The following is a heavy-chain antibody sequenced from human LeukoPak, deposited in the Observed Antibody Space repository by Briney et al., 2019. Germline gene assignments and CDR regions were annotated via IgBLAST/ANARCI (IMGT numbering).Heavy chain of an antibody. CDR2: IRSRANSYAT. CDR1: GFSFSVSA. D-gene: IGHD5-18*01. J-gene: IGHJ6*02. V-gene: IGHV3-73*01. CDR3: TRLGRIQLWPPGVDV. Sequence: VGSLRLSCAASGFSFSVSAMHWVRQASGKGLEWVGRIRSRANSYATAYAASVKGRFTISRDDSKNTAYLQMNSLKTEDTAVYYCTRLGRIQLWPPGVDVWGQGTTVTVSS.